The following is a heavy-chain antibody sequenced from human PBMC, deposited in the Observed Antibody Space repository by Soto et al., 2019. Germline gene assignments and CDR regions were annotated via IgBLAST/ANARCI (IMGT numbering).Heavy chain of an antibody. CDR2: IYYSGST. J-gene: IGHJ6*02. CDR3: ARVAVGYSGSYYGYDMDV. D-gene: IGHD1-26*01. Sequence: SETLSLTCTVAGGSISSSGYYWGWIRKPPGKGLDWIGNIYYSGSTYYNPSLKSRVAISVDTSKNQFSLKLSSVTAADTAVYFCARVAVGYSGSYYGYDMDVWGQGTTVTVSS. CDR1: GGSISSSGYY. V-gene: IGHV4-39*01.